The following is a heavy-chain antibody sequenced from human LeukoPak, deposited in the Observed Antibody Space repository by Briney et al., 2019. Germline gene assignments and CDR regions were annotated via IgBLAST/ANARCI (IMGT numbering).Heavy chain of an antibody. CDR3: ARDSMYVIFDY. CDR1: GFSFSSYG. V-gene: IGHV1-18*01. CDR2: ISAYNGNT. D-gene: IGHD3-16*02. J-gene: IGHJ4*02. Sequence: GGSLRLSCAGSGFSFSSYGMHWVRQAPGQGLEWMGWISAYNGNTNYAQKLQGRVTMTTDTSTSTAYMELRSLRSDDTAVYYCARDSMYVIFDYWGQGTLVTVSS.